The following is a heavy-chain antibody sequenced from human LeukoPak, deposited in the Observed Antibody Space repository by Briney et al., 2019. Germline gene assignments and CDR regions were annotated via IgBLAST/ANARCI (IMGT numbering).Heavy chain of an antibody. V-gene: IGHV4-59*12. D-gene: IGHD6-6*01. CDR2: IYYSGTT. CDR1: GGSISTYY. Sequence: SETLSLTCTVSGGSISTYYWSWIRQPPGKGLEWIGYIYYSGTTNYNPSLKSRVTISVDTSKNQFSLKLSSVTAADTAVYYCARGQIAARPDAFDIWGQGTMVTVSS. CDR3: ARGQIAARPDAFDI. J-gene: IGHJ3*02.